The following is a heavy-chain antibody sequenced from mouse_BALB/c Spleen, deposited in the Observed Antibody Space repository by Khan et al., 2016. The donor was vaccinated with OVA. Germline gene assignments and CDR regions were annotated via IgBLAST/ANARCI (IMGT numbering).Heavy chain of an antibody. CDR2: INPTSGYT. CDR3: ARDRIDY. V-gene: IGHV1-7*01. J-gene: IGHJ2*01. CDR1: GYTFTTYW. Sequence: QSGAELAKPGASVKMSCKASGYTFTTYWMHWVKQRPGQGLEWIGFINPTSGYTDYNQKFKDKATLTADQSSSTAYMQLSSLTSDDSAVYYCARDRIDYWGQGTTLTVSS.